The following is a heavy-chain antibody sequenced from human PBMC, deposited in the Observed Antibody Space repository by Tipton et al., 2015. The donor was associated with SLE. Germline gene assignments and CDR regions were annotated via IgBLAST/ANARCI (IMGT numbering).Heavy chain of an antibody. J-gene: IGHJ5*02. CDR2: IYHSGTT. V-gene: IGHV4-38-2*02. D-gene: IGHD3-16*02. Sequence: TLSLTCNVSGYSISSGYYWAWIRQSPGKGLEGIATIYHSGTTFYNPSLKSRVTVSVDTSRNQFSLKLTSVTAADTAVYYCARQKGFSNRFAFFDPWGQGTLVTVSS. CDR1: GYSISSGYY. CDR3: ARQKGFSNRFAFFDP.